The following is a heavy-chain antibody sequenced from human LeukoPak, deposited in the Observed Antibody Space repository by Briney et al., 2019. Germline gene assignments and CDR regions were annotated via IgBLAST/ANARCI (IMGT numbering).Heavy chain of an antibody. J-gene: IGHJ6*03. Sequence: GGSLRLSCAASGFTVSSNYMSWVRQAPGKGLEWVSVIYSGGSTYYADSVKGRFTISRVNSKNTLYLQMNSLRAEDTAVYYCARMRGYSYGYYYYYYMDVWGKGTTVTISS. D-gene: IGHD5-18*01. CDR1: GFTVSSNY. CDR2: IYSGGST. V-gene: IGHV3-66*01. CDR3: ARMRGYSYGYYYYYYMDV.